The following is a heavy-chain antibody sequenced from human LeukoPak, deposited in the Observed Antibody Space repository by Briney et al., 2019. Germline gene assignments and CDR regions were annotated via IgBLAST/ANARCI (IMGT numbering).Heavy chain of an antibody. Sequence: ASVKVSCKASGYTFTSYGISWVRQAPGQGLEWMGWISAYNGKTNYAQKLQGRVTMTTDTSTSTAYMELRSLRSDDTAVYYCARSSTSYYDILTGYQKDFDYWGQGTLVTVSS. J-gene: IGHJ4*02. CDR3: ARSSTSYYDILTGYQKDFDY. CDR2: ISAYNGKT. CDR1: GYTFTSYG. V-gene: IGHV1-18*01. D-gene: IGHD3-9*01.